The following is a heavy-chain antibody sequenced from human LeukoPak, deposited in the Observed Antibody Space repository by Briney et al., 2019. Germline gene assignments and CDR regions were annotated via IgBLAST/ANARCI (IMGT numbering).Heavy chain of an antibody. D-gene: IGHD2/OR15-2a*01. J-gene: IGHJ4*02. CDR2: INSDGSWT. Sequence: HTGGSLRLSCAASGSYWMHWVRRAPGKGLVWVSHINSDGSWTSYADSVKGRFTTSKDNAKNTVYLQMNNLRAEDTAVYYCVSFYETYWGRGTLVTVSS. V-gene: IGHV3-74*01. CDR1: GSYW. CDR3: VSFYETY.